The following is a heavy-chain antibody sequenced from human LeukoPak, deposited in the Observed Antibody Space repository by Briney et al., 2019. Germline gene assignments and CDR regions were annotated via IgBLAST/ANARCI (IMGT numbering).Heavy chain of an antibody. J-gene: IGHJ4*02. D-gene: IGHD2-21*02. Sequence: GGSLRLSCAASGFTFRNYGMNWVRQAPGKGLEWVSSIGSSSSYIYYADSVKGRFTISRDNAKNSLYLRMNSMRAEDTAVYYCARGVTFYYFDFWGQGTLVTVSS. CDR1: GFTFRNYG. CDR3: ARGVTFYYFDF. V-gene: IGHV3-21*01. CDR2: IGSSSSYI.